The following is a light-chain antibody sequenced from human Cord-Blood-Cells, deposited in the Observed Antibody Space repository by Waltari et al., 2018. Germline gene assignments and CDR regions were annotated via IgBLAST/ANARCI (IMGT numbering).Light chain of an antibody. CDR1: MRRSYH. CDR3: NSRDSSGNHVV. J-gene: IGLJ2*01. Sequence: SSELTHDPPVSVALGQIVRFTCQADMRRSYHASWYQQKPVQAPVLVIYGKNNRPSGIPDRFSGSSSGNTASLTITGAQAEDEADYYCNSRDSSGNHVVFGGGTKLTVL. CDR2: GKN. V-gene: IGLV3-19*01.